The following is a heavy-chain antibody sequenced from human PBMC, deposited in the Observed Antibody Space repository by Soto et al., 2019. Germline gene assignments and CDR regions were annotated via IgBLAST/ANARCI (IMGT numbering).Heavy chain of an antibody. Sequence: ASVKVSCKASGGTFSSYTISWVRQAPGQGLEWMGRIIPILGIANYAQKFQGRVTITADKSTSTAYMELSSLRSEDTAVYYCTIDSSGYYPQVNFDYWGQGTLVTVSS. CDR3: TIDSSGYYPQVNFDY. CDR2: IIPILGIA. D-gene: IGHD3-22*01. CDR1: GGTFSSYT. V-gene: IGHV1-69*02. J-gene: IGHJ4*02.